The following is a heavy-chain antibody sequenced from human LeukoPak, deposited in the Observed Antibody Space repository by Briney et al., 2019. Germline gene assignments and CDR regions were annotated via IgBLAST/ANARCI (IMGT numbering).Heavy chain of an antibody. CDR1: RFPHSNYA. CDR2: ISSNGCSK. Sequence: PGRSLRLSCSASRFPHSNYAMHWVPQASGKALEYVTAISSNGCSKYYADSVKGRFTNSRDNSKNTLYLQMSSLRAEHTAVYYWVKGPKGYYGIDVGGKGTTVTVSS. J-gene: IGHJ6*04. CDR3: VKGPKGYYGIDV. V-gene: IGHV3-64D*06.